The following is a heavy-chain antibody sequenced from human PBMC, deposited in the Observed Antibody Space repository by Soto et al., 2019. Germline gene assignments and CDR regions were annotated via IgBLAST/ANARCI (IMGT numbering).Heavy chain of an antibody. J-gene: IGHJ6*02. CDR1: GFTFSSYG. Sequence: GGSLRLSCAASGFTFSSYGMHWVRQAPGKGLEWVADISYDGNNKYYADSVKGRFTISRDNSKNTLYLQMNSLRAEDTAVYYCAKALYHCYIMDVWGQGTTVSVSS. CDR3: AKALYHCYIMDV. V-gene: IGHV3-30*18. CDR2: ISYDGNNK.